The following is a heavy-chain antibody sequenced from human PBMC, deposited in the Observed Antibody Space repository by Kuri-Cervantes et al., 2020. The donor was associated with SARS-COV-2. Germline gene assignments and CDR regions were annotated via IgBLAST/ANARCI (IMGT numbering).Heavy chain of an antibody. CDR2: IYSGGST. CDR1: GFTVSSNY. CDR3: ARVQQQLVYDAFDI. V-gene: IGHV3-53*04. Sequence: GGSLRLSCAASGFTVSSNYMSWVRQAPGKGLEWVSVIYSGGSTYYADSVKGRFTISRHNSKNTLYLQMNSLRAEDTAVYYCARVQQQLVYDAFDIWGQGTMVTVSS. D-gene: IGHD6-13*01. J-gene: IGHJ3*02.